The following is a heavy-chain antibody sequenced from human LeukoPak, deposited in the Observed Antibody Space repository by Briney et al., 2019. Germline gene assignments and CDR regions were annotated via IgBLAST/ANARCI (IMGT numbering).Heavy chain of an antibody. CDR1: GFTFSDYY. CDR3: ANTEYQRLGTDY. D-gene: IGHD2-2*01. CDR2: ISSDSSTI. Sequence: GGSLRLSCAASGFTFSDYYMSWLRQAPGKGLEWVSYISSDSSTIYYADSVKGRFTISRDNAKKSLYLQMNSLRAEDTAVYYCANTEYQRLGTDYWGQGTLVTVSS. V-gene: IGHV3-11*04. J-gene: IGHJ4*02.